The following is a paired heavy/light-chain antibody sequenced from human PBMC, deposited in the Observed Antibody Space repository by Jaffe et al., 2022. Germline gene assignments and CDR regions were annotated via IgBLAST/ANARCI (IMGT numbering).Heavy chain of an antibody. V-gene: IGHV3-23*01. CDR3: AKAPGYDYIWGSYRYTLHFDY. Sequence: EVQLLESGGGLVQPGGSLRLSCAASGFTFSSYAMSWVRQAPGKGLEWVSAISGSGGSTYYADSVKGRFTISRDNSKNTLYLQMNSLRAEDTAVYYCAKAPGYDYIWGSYRYTLHFDYWGQGTLVTVSS. CDR1: GFTFSSYA. CDR2: ISGSGGST. D-gene: IGHD3-16*02. J-gene: IGHJ4*02.
Light chain of an antibody. CDR3: GTWDSSLSALWV. V-gene: IGLV1-51*02. Sequence: QSVLTQPPSVSAAPGQKVTISCSGSSSNIGNNYVSWYQQLPGTAPKLLIYENNKRPSGIPDRFSGSKSGTSATLGITGLQTGDEADYYCGTWDSSLSALWVFGGGTKLTVL. CDR2: ENN. J-gene: IGLJ3*02. CDR1: SSNIGNNY.